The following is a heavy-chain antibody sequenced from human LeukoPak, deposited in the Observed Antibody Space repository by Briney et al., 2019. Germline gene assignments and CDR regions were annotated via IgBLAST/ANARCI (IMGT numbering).Heavy chain of an antibody. CDR1: GFTFSGYW. V-gene: IGHV3-7*01. CDR2: IKQDGSEK. CDR3: ARARVTRSFFDY. Sequence: GGSLRLSCAASGFTFSGYWMSWVRQAPGKGLEWVANIKQDGSEKYYVDSVKGRFTISRDNAKNSLYLQMNSLRAEDTAVYYCARARVTRSFFDYWGQGTLVTVSS. J-gene: IGHJ4*02. D-gene: IGHD3-10*01.